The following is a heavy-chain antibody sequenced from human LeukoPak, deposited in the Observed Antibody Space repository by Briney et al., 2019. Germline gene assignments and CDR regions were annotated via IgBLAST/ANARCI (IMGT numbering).Heavy chain of an antibody. CDR1: GFTFSSYA. V-gene: IGHV3-30*04. Sequence: GGSLRLSCAASGFTFSSYAMHWVRQAPGKGLEWVAVISYDGSNKYYADSVKGRFTISRDNAKTSLYLQMNSLRAEDTAVYYCAREATIKPYYFEDWGQGTLVTVFS. CDR3: AREATIKPYYFED. D-gene: IGHD5-24*01. CDR2: ISYDGSNK. J-gene: IGHJ4*02.